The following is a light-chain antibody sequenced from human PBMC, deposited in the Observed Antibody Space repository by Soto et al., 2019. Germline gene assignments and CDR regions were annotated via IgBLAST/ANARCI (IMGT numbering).Light chain of an antibody. Sequence: QSVLPQPASVSGPPGQSITISCTGTSSDFGDYNYVSWYQHHPDKAPKLIIFGVSNRPSGVSNRFSASKSGNTASLTISGLQVDDEADYYCSSYAASRTRVFGTGTKVTVL. V-gene: IGLV2-14*01. J-gene: IGLJ1*01. CDR3: SSYAASRTRV. CDR1: SSDFGDYNY. CDR2: GVS.